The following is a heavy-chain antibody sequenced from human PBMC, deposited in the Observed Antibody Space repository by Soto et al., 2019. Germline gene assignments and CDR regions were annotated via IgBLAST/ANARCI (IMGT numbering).Heavy chain of an antibody. J-gene: IGHJ6*04. V-gene: IGHV1-2*02. CDR3: AGRDFTYGLDV. CDR2: IDLNSDDT. CDR1: VYTFTAYH. Sequence: ASVKCSFKASVYTFTAYHMHWVRQAPGQGLEWMGWIDLNSDDTKYALKFQGRVTMTRDTSIDKGYMVLSRLRSDDTAIYYCAGRDFTYGLDVWGEWTTDTDSS.